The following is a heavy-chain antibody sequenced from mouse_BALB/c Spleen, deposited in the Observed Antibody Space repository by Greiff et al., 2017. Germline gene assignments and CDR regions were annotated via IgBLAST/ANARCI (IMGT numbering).Heavy chain of an antibody. CDR2: ISNGGGST. D-gene: IGHD2-3*01. J-gene: IGHJ4*01. CDR1: GFTFSSYT. CDR3: DRWYYYAMDD. Sequence: EVKVVESGGGLVKPGGSLKLSCAASGFTFSSYTMSWVRQTPEKRLEWVADISNGGGSTYYPDTVKGRFTISRDNAKNTLYLQMSSLKSEDTAMYYCDRWYYYAMDDWGQGTSVTVSS. V-gene: IGHV5-12-2*01.